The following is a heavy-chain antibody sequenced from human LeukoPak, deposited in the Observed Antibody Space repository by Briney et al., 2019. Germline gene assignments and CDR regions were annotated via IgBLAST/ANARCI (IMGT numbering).Heavy chain of an antibody. J-gene: IGHJ4*02. CDR2: MYPGDSDT. CDR3: ARLLGYCSGGSCYVPSPFDY. CDR1: GYSFTSYW. D-gene: IGHD2-15*01. Sequence: GESLKISCEVSGYSFTSYWIGWVRQMPGKGLEWMGIMYPGDSDTRYSPSFQGQVTISADKSISAAYLQWSSLKASDTAIYYCARLLGYCSGGSCYVPSPFDYWGQGTLVTVSS. V-gene: IGHV5-51*01.